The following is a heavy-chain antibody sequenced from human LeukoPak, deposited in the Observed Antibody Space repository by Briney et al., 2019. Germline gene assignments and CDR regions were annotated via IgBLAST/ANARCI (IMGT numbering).Heavy chain of an antibody. J-gene: IGHJ4*02. CDR1: GGTFSSYA. V-gene: IGHV1-69*13. CDR3: ATSAVAGTGYYFDY. D-gene: IGHD6-19*01. Sequence: ASVKVSCKASGGTFSSYAISWVRQAPGQGLEWMGGIIPIFGTANYAQKFQGRVTITADESTSTAYMELSSLRSEDTAVYYCATSAVAGTGYYFDYWGQGTLVTVSS. CDR2: IIPIFGTA.